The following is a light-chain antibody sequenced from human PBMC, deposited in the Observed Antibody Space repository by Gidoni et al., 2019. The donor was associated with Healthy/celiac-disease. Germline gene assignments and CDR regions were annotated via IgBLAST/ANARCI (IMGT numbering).Light chain of an antibody. CDR2: EVS. CDR1: SSDVCGYNY. Sequence: QSALTQPASVSGSPGQSLTISCTVTSSDVCGYNYVSWYQQHPGKAPKLMIYEVSNRPSGVSNRFSGSKSGNTASLTISGLQAEDEADYYCSSYTSSSTLVFGGGTKLTVL. V-gene: IGLV2-14*01. J-gene: IGLJ2*01. CDR3: SSYTSSSTLV.